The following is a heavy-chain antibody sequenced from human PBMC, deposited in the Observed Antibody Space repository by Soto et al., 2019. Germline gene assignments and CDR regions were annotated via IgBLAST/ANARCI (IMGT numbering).Heavy chain of an antibody. CDR3: AREGNLGRWLQTLDF. Sequence: SETLSLTCTVSGGSISSGAYYWGWIRQPPGKGLEWIGNIHYNGNTNYSPSLKSRVTMSVDTSKNHFSLRLISVTAADTAIYFCAREGNLGRWLQTLDFWGKGTLVTVSS. J-gene: IGHJ4*02. CDR1: GGSISSGAYY. V-gene: IGHV4-61*03. D-gene: IGHD5-12*01. CDR2: IHYNGNT.